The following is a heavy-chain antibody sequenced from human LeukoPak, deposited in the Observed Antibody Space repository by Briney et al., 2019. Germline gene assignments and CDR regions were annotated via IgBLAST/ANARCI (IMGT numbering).Heavy chain of an antibody. CDR2: IAYDGSRA. Sequence: GGSLRLFCAGFGFTFGGYGMHWFRQTPGKGLEWVAVIAYDGSRAFYADSVKGRFTISRDNSKNTMSVQMDDLRAEDTAVYYCTRYNNDHFDYWGQGTLVTVSS. CDR1: GFTFGGYG. CDR3: TRYNNDHFDY. J-gene: IGHJ4*02. V-gene: IGHV3-33*01. D-gene: IGHD1-14*01.